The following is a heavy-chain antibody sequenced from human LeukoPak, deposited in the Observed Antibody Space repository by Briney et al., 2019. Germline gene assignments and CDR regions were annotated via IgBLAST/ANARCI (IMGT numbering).Heavy chain of an antibody. D-gene: IGHD5-24*01. CDR1: GGSFSGYY. CDR3: ARDRRDGYNWVVYYYGMDV. CDR2: INHSGST. V-gene: IGHV4-34*01. J-gene: IGHJ6*02. Sequence: PSETLSLTCAVYGGSFSGYYWSWIRQPPGKGLEWIGEINHSGSTNYNPSLKSRVTISVDTSKNQFSLKLSSVTAADTAVYYCARDRRDGYNWVVYYYGMDVWGQGTTVTVSS.